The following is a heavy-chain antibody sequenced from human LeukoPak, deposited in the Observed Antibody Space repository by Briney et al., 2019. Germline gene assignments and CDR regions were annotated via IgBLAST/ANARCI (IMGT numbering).Heavy chain of an antibody. Sequence: PGGSLRLSCAASGFSFSSYVMHWVRQAPGKGLEWVAVISYDGSNKYYADSVKGRFTISRDNAKNSLFLQMNSLRAEDTAVYYCARDWVGNLGIDFDYWGQGTLVTVSS. J-gene: IGHJ4*02. CDR1: GFSFSSYV. CDR3: ARDWVGNLGIDFDY. D-gene: IGHD2-21*01. CDR2: ISYDGSNK. V-gene: IGHV3-30-3*01.